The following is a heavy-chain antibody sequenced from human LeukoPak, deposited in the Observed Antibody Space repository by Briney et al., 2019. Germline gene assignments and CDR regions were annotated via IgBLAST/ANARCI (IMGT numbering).Heavy chain of an antibody. Sequence: PSETLSLTCTVSSGSISTGDYYWSWVRQPRGKGLEYIGYIYYSGSTYYNPSLKSRITISVDTSKNQFSLKLSSVTAADTAVYYCAVGHYYHSSGYLFDSWGQGTLVTVSS. CDR2: IYYSGST. D-gene: IGHD3-22*01. J-gene: IGHJ4*02. CDR3: AVGHYYHSSGYLFDS. V-gene: IGHV4-30-4*01. CDR1: SGSISTGDYY.